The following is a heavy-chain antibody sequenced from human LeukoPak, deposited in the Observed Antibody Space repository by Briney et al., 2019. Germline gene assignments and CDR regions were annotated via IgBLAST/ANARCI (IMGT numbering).Heavy chain of an antibody. CDR3: ARGDFSDYGDYVDAFDI. J-gene: IGHJ3*02. Sequence: GGSLRLSCAASGFTFNNYWMSWVRQVPGKGLQRVANIKQVGRAKFYVDSVKGRFTISTDNTKNSLYLRMNSLRVEDTAVYYCARGDFSDYGDYVDAFDIWGQGTMVTVSS. D-gene: IGHD4-17*01. CDR1: GFTFNNYW. V-gene: IGHV3-7*01. CDR2: IKQVGRAK.